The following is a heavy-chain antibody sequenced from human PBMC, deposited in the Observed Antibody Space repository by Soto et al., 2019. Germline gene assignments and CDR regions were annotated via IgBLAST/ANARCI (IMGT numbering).Heavy chain of an antibody. V-gene: IGHV3-15*07. J-gene: IGHJ4*02. Sequence: GGSLRLSCAASGFTFSNAWMNWVRQAPGKGLEWVGRIKSKTDGGTTDYAAPVKGRFTISRDDSKNTLYLQMNSLKTEDTAVYYCTTDFGYSSSWYSWAYWGQGTLDTVSS. CDR3: TTDFGYSSSWYSWAY. CDR2: IKSKTDGGTT. CDR1: GFTFSNAW. D-gene: IGHD6-13*01.